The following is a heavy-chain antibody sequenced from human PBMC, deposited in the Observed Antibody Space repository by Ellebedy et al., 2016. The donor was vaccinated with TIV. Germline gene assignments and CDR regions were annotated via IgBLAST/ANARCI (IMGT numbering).Heavy chain of an antibody. V-gene: IGHV3-48*03. Sequence: GESLKISCVASGFPFSSFEFNCVRQSPGKGLEWVSYICSSGTTKYYADSVKGRFTISRDNAKNSLYLQMNSLRAEDTAVYYCAAAHYYFYGKDVWGQGTRVTVSS. CDR1: GFPFSSFE. J-gene: IGHJ6*02. CDR3: AAAHYYFYGKDV. CDR2: ICSSGTTK. D-gene: IGHD2-15*01.